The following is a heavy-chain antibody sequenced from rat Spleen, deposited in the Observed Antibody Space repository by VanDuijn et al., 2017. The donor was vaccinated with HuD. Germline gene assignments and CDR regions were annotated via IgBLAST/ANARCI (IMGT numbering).Heavy chain of an antibody. CDR3: ARRDYGGYEAY. D-gene: IGHD1-11*01. J-gene: IGHJ3*01. Sequence: QVQLKESGPGLVQPSQTLSLTCTVSGFSLITNSVHWVRQSPGKGLEWMGVIWTGGTTAYHSSFNSRLSVSRDISKSQVFLKMNSLQTEDTAMYFCARRDYGGYEAYWGQGTLVTVSS. CDR2: IWTGGTT. CDR1: GFSLITNS. V-gene: IGHV2-1*01.